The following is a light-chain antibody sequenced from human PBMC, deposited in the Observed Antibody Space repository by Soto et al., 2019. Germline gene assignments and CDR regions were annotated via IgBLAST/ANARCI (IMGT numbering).Light chain of an antibody. CDR1: NIGSKS. V-gene: IGLV3-21*04. CDR3: QVWDSSSDHPGVV. CDR2: SDD. J-gene: IGLJ2*01. Sequence: SYELTQPPSVSVAPGKTARITCGGNNIGSKSVHWYQQKPGQAPVLVIYSDDDRPSGIPERISGSNSGNTATLTISRVEAGDEADYYCQVWDSSSDHPGVVFGGGTKLTVL.